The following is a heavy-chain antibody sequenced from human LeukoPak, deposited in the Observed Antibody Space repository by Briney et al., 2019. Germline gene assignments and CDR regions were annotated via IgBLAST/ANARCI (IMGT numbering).Heavy chain of an antibody. V-gene: IGHV5-51*01. Sequence: LGESLKISCKGSGYGFTSYWIGWVRQMPGKGLEWMGIIYPGDSDTRYSPSFQGQVTISADKSISTAYLQWSSLKASDTAMYYCAGHDIVVVPTATYYYYYYMDVWGKGTTVTVSS. CDR2: IYPGDSDT. CDR3: AGHDIVVVPTATYYYYYYMDV. J-gene: IGHJ6*03. CDR1: GYGFTSYW. D-gene: IGHD2-2*01.